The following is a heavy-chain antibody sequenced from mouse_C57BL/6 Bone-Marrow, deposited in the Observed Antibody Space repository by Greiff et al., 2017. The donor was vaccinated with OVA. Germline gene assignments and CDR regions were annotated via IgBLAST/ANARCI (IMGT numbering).Heavy chain of an antibody. CDR2: IWRGGST. Sequence: VQLQQSGPGLVQPSQSLSITCTVPGFSLNSYGVHWVRQSPGKGLEWLGVIWRGGSTDYNAAFMSRLSITKDNSKSQVFFKMNRLQADDTAISYCAKNHHGNYFDYWGQGTTLTVSS. V-gene: IGHV2-5*01. CDR1: GFSLNSYG. J-gene: IGHJ2*01. D-gene: IGHD1-1*02. CDR3: AKNHHGNYFDY.